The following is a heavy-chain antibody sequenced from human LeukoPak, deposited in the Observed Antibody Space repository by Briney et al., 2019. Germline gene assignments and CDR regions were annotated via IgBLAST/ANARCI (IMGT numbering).Heavy chain of an antibody. CDR3: ARTIVTMDNYYYMDV. Sequence: GGSLRLSCAASGFTFSSYEMNWVRQAPGKGLEWVSYISSSGSTIYYADSVKGRFTISRDNAKNSLYLQMNSLRAEDTALYYCARTIVTMDNYYYMDVWGKGTTVTVSS. CDR2: ISSSGSTI. CDR1: GFTFSSYE. D-gene: IGHD4-11*01. V-gene: IGHV3-48*03. J-gene: IGHJ6*03.